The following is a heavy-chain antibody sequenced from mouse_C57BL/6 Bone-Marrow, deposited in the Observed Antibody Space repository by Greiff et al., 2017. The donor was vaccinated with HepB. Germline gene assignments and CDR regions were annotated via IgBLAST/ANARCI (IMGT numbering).Heavy chain of an antibody. V-gene: IGHV1-42*01. CDR1: GYSFTGYY. J-gene: IGHJ2*01. Sequence: VQLQQSGPELVKPGASVKISSKASGYSFTGYYMNWVKQSPEKSLEWIGEINPSTGGTTYNQKFKAKATLTVDKSSSTAYMQLKSLTSEDSAVYYCARGGLGGYWGQGTTLTVSS. CDR2: INPSTGGT. CDR3: ARGGLGGY. D-gene: IGHD4-1*01.